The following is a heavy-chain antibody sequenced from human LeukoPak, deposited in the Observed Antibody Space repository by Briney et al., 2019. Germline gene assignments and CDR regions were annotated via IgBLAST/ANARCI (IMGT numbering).Heavy chain of an antibody. CDR1: GYTLTELS. V-gene: IGHV1-24*01. CDR3: ATVNYYDSSDTLDY. Sequence: ASVKVSCKLSGYTLTELSMHWVRQAPGKGIEWMGGFYLEDGETNYAQKFQGRVTMTEDTSTDTAYMELSSLRSEDTAVYYCATVNYYDSSDTLDYWGQGTLVTVSS. J-gene: IGHJ4*02. D-gene: IGHD3-22*01. CDR2: FYLEDGET.